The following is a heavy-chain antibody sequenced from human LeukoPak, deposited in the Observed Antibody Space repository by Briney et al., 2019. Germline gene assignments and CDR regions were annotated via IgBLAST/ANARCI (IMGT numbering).Heavy chain of an antibody. J-gene: IGHJ4*02. CDR1: GGSFSGYY. Sequence: SETLSLTCAVYGGSFSGYYWGWIRQPPGKGLEWIGEINHSGSTNYNPSLKSRVTISVDTSKNQFSLNLNSVTAADTAVYFCARHDAVPVIRRGFDFWGQGTLVTVSS. CDR2: INHSGST. D-gene: IGHD2-21*02. V-gene: IGHV4-34*01. CDR3: ARHDAVPVIRRGFDF.